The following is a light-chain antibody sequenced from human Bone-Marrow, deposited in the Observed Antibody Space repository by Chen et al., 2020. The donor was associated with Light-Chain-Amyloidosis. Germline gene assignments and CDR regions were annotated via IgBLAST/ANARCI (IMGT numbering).Light chain of an antibody. CDR1: ESVSTN. V-gene: IGKV3-15*01. CDR2: GAS. J-gene: IGKJ1*01. Sequence: EIVLTQSPAILSVSPGERAALSCRASESVSTNLAWYQQKPGQAPSLLIYGASTRATGIPTRFSGSGSGTEFTLTISSLQSEDFAVYLCQQYSYWPPWTFGQGTKVEI. CDR3: QQYSYWPPWT.